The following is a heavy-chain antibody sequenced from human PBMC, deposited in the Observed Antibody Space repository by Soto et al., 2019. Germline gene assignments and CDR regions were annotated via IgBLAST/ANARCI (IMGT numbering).Heavy chain of an antibody. CDR2: IYYSGST. Sequence: SETLSLTCTVSGGSISSSSYYWGWIRQPPGKGLEWIGSIYYSGSTYYNPSLKSRVTISVDTSKNQFSLKLSSVTAADTAVDYCARDFWSGYSRDYYYGMDVWGQGTTVTVSS. CDR1: GGSISSSSYY. V-gene: IGHV4-39*01. CDR3: ARDFWSGYSRDYYYGMDV. D-gene: IGHD3-3*01. J-gene: IGHJ6*02.